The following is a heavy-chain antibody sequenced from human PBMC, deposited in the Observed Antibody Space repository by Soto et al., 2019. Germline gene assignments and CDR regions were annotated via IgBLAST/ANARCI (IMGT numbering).Heavy chain of an antibody. CDR2: ISAYNGNT. CDR1: GYTFTSYG. Sequence: QVQLVQSGAEVKKPGASVKVSCKASGYTFTSYGVSWVRQAPGQGLEWMGWISAYNGNTNYAQKLQGRVTMTIDTSTSTGYMELRSLRSDDTAVYYCARSVGFTVAGGDYWGKGTLVTVSS. D-gene: IGHD6-19*01. V-gene: IGHV1-18*01. CDR3: ARSVGFTVAGGDY. J-gene: IGHJ4*02.